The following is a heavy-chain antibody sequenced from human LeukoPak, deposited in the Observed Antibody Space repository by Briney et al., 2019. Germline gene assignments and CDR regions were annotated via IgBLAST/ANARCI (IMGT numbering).Heavy chain of an antibody. CDR1: GFTFSSYS. CDR3: ARDLIFGVVGFDY. D-gene: IGHD3-3*01. J-gene: IGHJ4*02. Sequence: GGSLRLSCAASGFTFSSYSMNWVRQAPGKGLEWVSSISSSSTIYYADSVKGRFTISRDNAKNSLYLQMNSLRAEDTAVYYCARDLIFGVVGFDYWGQGTLVTVSS. CDR2: ISSSSTI. V-gene: IGHV3-48*01.